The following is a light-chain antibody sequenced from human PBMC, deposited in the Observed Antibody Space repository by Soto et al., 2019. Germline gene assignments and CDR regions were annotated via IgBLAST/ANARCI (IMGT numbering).Light chain of an antibody. J-gene: IGKJ2*01. Sequence: DIQMTQSPSSLSASVGDRVTITCRASQTISSYLNWYQQKPGKAPKLLIYAASSLQSGVPSRFSGSGSGTDFTLTTSSLQPEDFATYYCQQSHSIPYTCGQGTKLEIK. CDR3: QQSHSIPYT. V-gene: IGKV1-39*01. CDR2: AAS. CDR1: QTISSY.